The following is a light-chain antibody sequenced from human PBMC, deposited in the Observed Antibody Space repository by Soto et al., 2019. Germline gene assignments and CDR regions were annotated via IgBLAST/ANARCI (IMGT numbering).Light chain of an antibody. CDR3: QQYNNWPLT. V-gene: IGKV3-15*01. CDR1: QSVSSN. CDR2: GAS. J-gene: IGKJ4*01. Sequence: EIVMTQSPATLSVSPGERATLSCRASQSVSSNLAWYQQKAGQAPRLLMYGASTRATGIPARFSGSGSGTEFTLTISRRQSEDFAVYYCQQYNNWPLTFGGGTKVEIK.